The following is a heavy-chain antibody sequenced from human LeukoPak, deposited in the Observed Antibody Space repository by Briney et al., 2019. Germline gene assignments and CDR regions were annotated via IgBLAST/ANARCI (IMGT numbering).Heavy chain of an antibody. J-gene: IGHJ4*02. CDR3: AQDLPADPGWGWYRVRFIFHS. CDR2: ISDDGGNQ. CDR1: GFSFSDYG. Sequence: GGSLRLSCEGSGFSFSDYGMHWVREAPGKGLEWVAVISDDGGNQYFANSVEGRFAISRDNSKDTVYLHMNGVRPEDTAVYFCAQDLPADPGWGWYRVRFIFHSWGQGTLVTVSA. D-gene: IGHD6-19*01. V-gene: IGHV3-30*18.